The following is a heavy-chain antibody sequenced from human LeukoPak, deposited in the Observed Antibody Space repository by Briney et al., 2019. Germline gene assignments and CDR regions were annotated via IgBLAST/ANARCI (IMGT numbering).Heavy chain of an antibody. J-gene: IGHJ4*02. CDR2: IGGGGSS. Sequence: PGGSLRLSCTASGFSFSNSAMTWVRQALGKGLEWVSSIGGGGSSYYAGSVKGRFTISRDNSKNTVYLQMNNLRAEDTAIFYCVKGVTMVRGSREFDYWGQGTLVTVSS. D-gene: IGHD3-10*01. CDR1: GFSFSNSA. V-gene: IGHV3-23*01. CDR3: VKGVTMVRGSREFDY.